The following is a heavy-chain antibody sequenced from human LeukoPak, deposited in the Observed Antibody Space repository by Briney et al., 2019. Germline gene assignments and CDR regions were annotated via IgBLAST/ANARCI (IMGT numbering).Heavy chain of an antibody. D-gene: IGHD2-15*01. V-gene: IGHV3-23*01. CDR2: ISGSGGST. CDR1: GFTFSSYA. J-gene: IGHJ4*02. CDR3: AKGRSGWVVGASDY. Sequence: GGSLRLSCAASGFTFSSYAMSWVRQAPGKGLEWVSAISGSGGSTYYADSVKGRFTISRDNSKNTLYLQMNSLRAEDTAVYYCAKGRSGWVVGASDYWGQGTLVTVSS.